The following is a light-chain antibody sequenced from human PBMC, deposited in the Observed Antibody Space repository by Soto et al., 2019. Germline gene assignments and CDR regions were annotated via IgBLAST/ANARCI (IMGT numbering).Light chain of an antibody. CDR2: EVT. V-gene: IGLV2-14*01. CDR3: SSFTSSNSEV. CDR1: SXDVGLYTY. J-gene: IGLJ1*01. Sequence: QSVLTQPASVSGSPGQSITISCTGTSXDVGLYTYVSWYQQHPGKAPKLLIYEVTNRPSGVSHRFSGSKSGSTASLTISGLQAEDEADYFCSSFTSSNSEVFGTGTKGTVL.